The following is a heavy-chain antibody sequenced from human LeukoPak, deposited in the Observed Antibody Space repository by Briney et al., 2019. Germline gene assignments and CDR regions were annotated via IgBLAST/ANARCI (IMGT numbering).Heavy chain of an antibody. Sequence: GGSLRLSCAASGFTFSSYRMNRVRQAPGKGLEWVSSISSSSSTIHYADSVKGRFTISRDNAKNSLYLQMNSLRDEDTAVYYCARVSSGSSYFDYWGQGTLVTVSS. CDR1: GFTFSSYR. CDR3: ARVSSGSSYFDY. CDR2: ISSSSSTI. V-gene: IGHV3-48*02. D-gene: IGHD3-10*01. J-gene: IGHJ4*02.